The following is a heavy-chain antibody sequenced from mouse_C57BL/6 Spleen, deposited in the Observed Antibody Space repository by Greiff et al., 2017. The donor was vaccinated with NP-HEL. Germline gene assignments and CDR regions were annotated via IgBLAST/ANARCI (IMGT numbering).Heavy chain of an antibody. CDR1: GYAFSSSW. J-gene: IGHJ4*01. Sequence: VMLVESGPELVKPGASVKISCKASGYAFSSSWMNWVKQRPGKGLEWIGRIYPGDGDTNYNGKFKGKATLTADKSSSTAYMQLSSLTSEDSAVYFCARIGGFSLYAMDYWGQGTSVTVSS. V-gene: IGHV1-82*01. CDR3: ARIGGFSLYAMDY. D-gene: IGHD2-14*01. CDR2: IYPGDGDT.